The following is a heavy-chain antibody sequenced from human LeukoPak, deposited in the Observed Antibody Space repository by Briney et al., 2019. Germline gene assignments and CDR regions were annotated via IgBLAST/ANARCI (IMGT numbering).Heavy chain of an antibody. V-gene: IGHV3-7*03. CDR1: GFTFSGFW. CDR2: INSDGSEG. CDR3: ARGLDY. Sequence: GGSLRLSCAVSGFTFSGFWMSWSRQAPGKGLEWVASINSDGSEGYYADVVKGRFTISRDNAKNSLYLQINSLRAEDTAVYYCARGLDYWGQGTLVTVSS. J-gene: IGHJ4*02.